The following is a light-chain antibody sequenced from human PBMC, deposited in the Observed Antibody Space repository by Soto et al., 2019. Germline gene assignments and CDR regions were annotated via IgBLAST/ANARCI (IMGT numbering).Light chain of an antibody. Sequence: DIQMTQSPSTLSASVGDRVSITCRASQSISNSLAWYQQKPGKAPKLLIYDASSLESGVPSRFSGSASGTEFTLTISSLQPDDFATYYCQQYGSSTSFGQGTKVDIK. CDR3: QQYGSSTS. CDR2: DAS. V-gene: IGKV1-5*01. J-gene: IGKJ1*01. CDR1: QSISNS.